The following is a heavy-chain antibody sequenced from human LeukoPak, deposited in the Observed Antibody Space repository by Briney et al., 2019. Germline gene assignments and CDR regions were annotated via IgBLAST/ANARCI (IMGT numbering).Heavy chain of an antibody. J-gene: IGHJ4*02. CDR3: ARDLYDSSGYVRDY. CDR1: GYTFTGYY. D-gene: IGHD3-22*01. Sequence: ASVKVSCKASGYTFTGYYMHWVRQAPGQGLEWMGWINPNSGGTNYAQKFQGRVTMTRDTSISTVYMELSSLRSEDTAVYYCARDLYDSSGYVRDYWGQGTLVTVSS. CDR2: INPNSGGT. V-gene: IGHV1-2*02.